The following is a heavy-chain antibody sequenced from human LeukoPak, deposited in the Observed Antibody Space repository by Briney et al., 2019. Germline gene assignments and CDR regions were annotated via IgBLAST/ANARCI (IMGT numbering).Heavy chain of an antibody. CDR3: ARGRDTAMVLDFLY. J-gene: IGHJ4*02. V-gene: IGHV1-69*10. D-gene: IGHD5-18*01. CDR2: IIPIFGIA. Sequence: ASVKVSCKASGGTFSSYAISWVRQAPGQGLEWMGGIIPIFGIANYAQKFQGRVTITADKSTSTAYMELSSLRSEDTAVYYCARGRDTAMVLDFLYWGQGTLVTVSS. CDR1: GGTFSSYA.